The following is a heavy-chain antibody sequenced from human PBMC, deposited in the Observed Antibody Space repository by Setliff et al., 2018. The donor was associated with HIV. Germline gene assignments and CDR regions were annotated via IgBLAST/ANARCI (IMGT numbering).Heavy chain of an antibody. CDR3: ASVGSGWSHNWFDP. V-gene: IGHV4-4*02. Sequence: SETLSLTCTVSGGSISSSNWWSWVRQDPGEGLEWIGEIHHSGSTNYKPSLKSRVTISVDKSKNQFSRKLSSVTAADTAVYYCASVGSGWSHNWFDPWGQGTLVTVSS. CDR1: GGSISSSNW. J-gene: IGHJ5*02. CDR2: IHHSGST. D-gene: IGHD6-19*01.